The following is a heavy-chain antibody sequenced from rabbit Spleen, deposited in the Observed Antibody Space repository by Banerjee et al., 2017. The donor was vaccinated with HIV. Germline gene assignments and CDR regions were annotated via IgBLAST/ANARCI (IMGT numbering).Heavy chain of an antibody. V-gene: IGHV1S40*01. CDR1: GIDFSSYYY. J-gene: IGHJ4*01. CDR3: ARDGSGWGANFNL. D-gene: IGHD4-1*01. CDR2: IDAGSSGST. Sequence: QSLEESGGGLVKPGGTLTLTCKASGIDFSSYYYMCWVRQAPGKGLEWIACIDAGSSGSTYYATWAKGRFTVSKTSSTTVTLQMTSLTAADTATYFCARDGSGWGANFNLWGPGTLVTVS.